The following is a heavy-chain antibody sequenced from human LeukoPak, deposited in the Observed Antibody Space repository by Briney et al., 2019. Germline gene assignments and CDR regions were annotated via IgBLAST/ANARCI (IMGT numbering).Heavy chain of an antibody. CDR1: GFTFSIYN. CDR3: ARVYGYDYLQHSYYYYMDV. Sequence: GGSLRLSCAASGFTFSIYNMNWVRQAPGKGLEWVSSISASSSHMYYADSVKGRFTISRENAKNSLYLEMNSLRAEDTAVYYCARVYGYDYLQHSYYYYMDVWGKGTTVTVSS. D-gene: IGHD5-12*01. V-gene: IGHV3-21*01. J-gene: IGHJ6*03. CDR2: ISASSSHM.